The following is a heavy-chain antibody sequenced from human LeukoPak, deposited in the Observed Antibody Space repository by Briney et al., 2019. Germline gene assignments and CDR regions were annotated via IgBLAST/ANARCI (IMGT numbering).Heavy chain of an antibody. CDR1: GFTFSSYS. CDR2: ISSSNSTI. V-gene: IGHV3-48*02. D-gene: IGHD2-2*01. J-gene: IGHJ6*03. Sequence: GGSLRLSCAASGFTFSSYSMNWVRQAPGKGLEWVSYISSSNSTIYYADSVKGRFTISRDNAKNSLYLQMNSLRDEDTAVYYCARPSQPHYYYYYYMDVWGKGTTVTVSS. CDR3: ARPSQPHYYYYYYMDV.